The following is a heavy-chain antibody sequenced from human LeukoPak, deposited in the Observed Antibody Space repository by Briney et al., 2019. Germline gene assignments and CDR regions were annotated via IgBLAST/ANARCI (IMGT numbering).Heavy chain of an antibody. Sequence: PGGSLRLSCAASEFTFSDYWMSWVRHAPGKGLEWVASINEDGTDKYYVDSVKGRLTISRDNAKNSLYLQMSSLRADDTAVYHCGRYLRSTSGSIWGQGTLVTVS. J-gene: IGHJ4*02. CDR1: EFTFSDYW. V-gene: IGHV3-7*01. CDR3: GRYLRSTSGSI. D-gene: IGHD1-1*01. CDR2: INEDGTDK.